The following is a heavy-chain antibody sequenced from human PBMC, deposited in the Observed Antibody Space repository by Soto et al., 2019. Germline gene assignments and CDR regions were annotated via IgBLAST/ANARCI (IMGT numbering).Heavy chain of an antibody. CDR3: AKDHLGGAVAVPFFDQ. J-gene: IGHJ4*02. Sequence: ESGGGLVQPGRSLRLSCTASGFDFGEYAMHWVRQAPGKGLEWVSGITWNSGNIGYAESVKGRFTISRDNANNSLFLQMNRLRPEDTAVYYCAKDHLGGAVAVPFFDQRGQGAQVTVSS. D-gene: IGHD6-19*01. V-gene: IGHV3-9*01. CDR2: ITWNSGNI. CDR1: GFDFGEYA.